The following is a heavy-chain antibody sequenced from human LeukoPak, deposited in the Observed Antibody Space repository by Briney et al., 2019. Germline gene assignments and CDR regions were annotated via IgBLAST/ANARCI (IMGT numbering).Heavy chain of an antibody. V-gene: IGHV1-69*06. D-gene: IGHD3-10*01. CDR1: GGTFISYA. Sequence: GSSVKVSCKASGGTFISYAISWVRQAPGQGLEWMGGIIPIFGTGNYAQKFQGRVTITADKSTSTAYMELSSLRSEDTAVYYCARGFASMVRGVINRTPFDYWGQGTLVTVSA. J-gene: IGHJ4*02. CDR3: ARGFASMVRGVINRTPFDY. CDR2: IIPIFGTG.